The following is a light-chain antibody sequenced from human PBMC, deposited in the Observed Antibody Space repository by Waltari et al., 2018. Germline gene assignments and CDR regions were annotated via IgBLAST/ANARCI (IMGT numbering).Light chain of an antibody. Sequence: SYEVTQSPSMSVSPGQTARITCSGNNLANKYVGWYQQKPGQSPVLVIYQDRKRPSGIPERLSCSNSGDTATLTISETQSMDEGDYFCQVWDSSTYMVFGGGTKLTVL. V-gene: IGLV3-1*01. CDR2: QDR. CDR3: QVWDSSTYMV. J-gene: IGLJ2*01. CDR1: NLANKY.